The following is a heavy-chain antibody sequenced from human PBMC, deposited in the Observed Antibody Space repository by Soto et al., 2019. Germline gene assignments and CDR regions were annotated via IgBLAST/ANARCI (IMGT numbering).Heavy chain of an antibody. CDR2: ISGSGGST. J-gene: IGHJ4*02. CDR1: GFTFSLFA. V-gene: IGHV3-23*01. Sequence: GGSLRLSCAASGFTFSLFAMSWVRQSPGKGLEWVSTISGSGGSTYYADAVKGRFTISRDNSMDTLYLQMKSLRVEDTARYYCAKEVSLGSTVDLGYWGQGSLVTVSS. CDR3: AKEVSLGSTVDLGY. D-gene: IGHD7-27*01.